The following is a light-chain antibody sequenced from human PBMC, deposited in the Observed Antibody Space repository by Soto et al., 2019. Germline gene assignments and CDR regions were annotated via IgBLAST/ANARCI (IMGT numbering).Light chain of an antibody. CDR1: SSDIGSNS. CDR3: AAWDGSLTGPV. V-gene: IGLV1-44*01. Sequence: QSVLTQPPSASGTPGQKVTISSSGSSSDIGSNSVSWYQHLPGTAPKLLIYNDNQRPSGVPDRFSGSRSGTSATLAISGLQSEDEADYYCAAWDGSLTGPVFGTGTKLTVL. J-gene: IGLJ1*01. CDR2: NDN.